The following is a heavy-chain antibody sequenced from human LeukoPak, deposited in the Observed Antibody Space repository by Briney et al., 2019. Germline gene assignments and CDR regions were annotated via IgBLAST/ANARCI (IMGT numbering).Heavy chain of an antibody. J-gene: IGHJ2*01. D-gene: IGHD4-17*01. CDR1: GGSISSGGYS. CDR3: ARGMEMTTVPSGNWYFDL. Sequence: SQTLSLTCAVSGGSISSGGYSWSWIRQPPGKGLEWIGYIYHSGSTYYNPSLKSRVTISVDRSKNQFSLKLSSVTAADTAVYYCARGMEMTTVPSGNWYFDLWGRGTLVTVSS. CDR2: IYHSGST. V-gene: IGHV4-30-2*01.